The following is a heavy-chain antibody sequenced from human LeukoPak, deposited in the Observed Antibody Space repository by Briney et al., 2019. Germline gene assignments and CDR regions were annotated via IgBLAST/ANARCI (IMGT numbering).Heavy chain of an antibody. CDR3: AKDMVVTAIPPDAFDI. CDR1: GFTFNSYG. J-gene: IGHJ3*02. Sequence: GGSLRLSCAASGFTFNSYGMHWVRQAPGKVLEWVAAIPYDGSNKYYADSVKGRFTISGDNSKNTLYVQMKSLRAEDTAVYYCAKDMVVTAIPPDAFDIWGQGTMVTVSS. D-gene: IGHD2-21*02. CDR2: IPYDGSNK. V-gene: IGHV3-30*18.